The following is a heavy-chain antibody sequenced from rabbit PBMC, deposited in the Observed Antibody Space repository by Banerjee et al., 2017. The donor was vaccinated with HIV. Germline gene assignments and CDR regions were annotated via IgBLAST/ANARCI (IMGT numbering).Heavy chain of an antibody. V-gene: IGHV1S7*01. CDR2: IYSGNGNI. CDR3: ARVEYAGYAGYGYFDL. Sequence: QLKETGGGLVQPGGSLTLSCKASGFDNSSHYISWVRQAPGKGLEWIGIIYSGNGNIDYASWVNGRFTISRDNAQNTVDLQMNSLTAADTATYFCARVEYAGYAGYGYFDLWGPGTLVTVS. D-gene: IGHD8-1*01. J-gene: IGHJ6*01. CDR1: GFDNSSHY.